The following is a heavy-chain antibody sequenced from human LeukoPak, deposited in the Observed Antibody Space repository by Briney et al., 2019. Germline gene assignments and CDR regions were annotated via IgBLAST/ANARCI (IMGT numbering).Heavy chain of an antibody. D-gene: IGHD4-17*01. V-gene: IGHV1-2*02. Sequence: ASVKVSCKASGYTFTGYYMHWVRQAPGQGLEWMGWINPNSGGTNYAQKFQGRVTMTRDTSISTAYMELSRLRSDDTAVYYCAMDHQHDDYGDSKWGQGTLVTVSS. CDR1: GYTFTGYY. CDR2: INPNSGGT. CDR3: AMDHQHDDYGDSK. J-gene: IGHJ4*02.